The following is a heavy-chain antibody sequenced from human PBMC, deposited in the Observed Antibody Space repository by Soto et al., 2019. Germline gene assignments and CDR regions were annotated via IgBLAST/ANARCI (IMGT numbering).Heavy chain of an antibody. V-gene: IGHV4-59*01. CDR2: IYYSGST. D-gene: IGHD4-17*01. Sequence: SETLSLTCTVSGGSISSYYWSWIRQPPGKGLEWIGYIYYSGSTNYNPSPKSRVTISVDTSKNQFSLKLSSVTAADTAVYYCARGAYGDLDFDYWGQGTLVTVSS. CDR3: ARGAYGDLDFDY. J-gene: IGHJ4*02. CDR1: GGSISSYY.